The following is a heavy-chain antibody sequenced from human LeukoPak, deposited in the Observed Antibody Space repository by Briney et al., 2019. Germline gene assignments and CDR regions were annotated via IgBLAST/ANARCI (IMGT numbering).Heavy chain of an antibody. V-gene: IGHV4-34*01. CDR3: ARYDSSGYYSY. CDR1: GGSFSGYY. Sequence: SETLSLTCAVYGGSFSGYYWSWIRQLPGKGLEWIGEINHSGSTNYNPSLKSRVTISVDTSKNQFSLKLSSVTAADTAVYYCARYDSSGYYSYWGQGTLVTVSS. CDR2: INHSGST. D-gene: IGHD3-22*01. J-gene: IGHJ4*02.